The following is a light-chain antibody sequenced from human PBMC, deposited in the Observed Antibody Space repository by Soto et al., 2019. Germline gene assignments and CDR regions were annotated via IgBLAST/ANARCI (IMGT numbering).Light chain of an antibody. Sequence: QSALTQPPSASGSPGQSVTISCTGTSSDVGGYNYVSWYQQYPGRAPKLMIYEVTKRPSGVPDRFSGSKSGNTASLTVSGLQAEDEADYYCSSYAASNTFYFVFGGGTQLTV. CDR2: EVT. CDR3: SSYAASNTFYFV. V-gene: IGLV2-8*01. J-gene: IGLJ3*02. CDR1: SSDVGGYNY.